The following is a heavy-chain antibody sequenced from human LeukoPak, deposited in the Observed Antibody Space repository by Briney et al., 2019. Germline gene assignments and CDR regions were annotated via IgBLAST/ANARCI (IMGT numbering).Heavy chain of an antibody. CDR1: GYSFTSYW. J-gene: IGHJ5*02. V-gene: IGHV5-51*01. D-gene: IGHD3-3*01. CDR3: ATTDFWSGYGSSNWFDP. CDR2: IYPGDSDT. Sequence: GESLKISCKGSGYSFTSYWIGWVRQMSGKGLEWMGIIYPGDSDTRYSPSFQGQVTISADKSISTAYLQWSSLKASDTAMYYCATTDFWSGYGSSNWFDPWGQGTLVTVSS.